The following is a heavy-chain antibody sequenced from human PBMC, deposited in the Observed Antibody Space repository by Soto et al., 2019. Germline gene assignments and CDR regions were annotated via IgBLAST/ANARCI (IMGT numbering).Heavy chain of an antibody. CDR3: STNGGSATFHY. V-gene: IGHV1-69*02. J-gene: IGHJ4*02. D-gene: IGHD3-16*01. CDR2: IIPILGIA. Sequence: QVQLVQSGAEVKKPGSSVKVSCKASGGTFSSYTISWVRQAPGQGLEWMGRIIPILGIANYAQKFQGRVTITADKSTSTAYMVLSSLRSQHMPMYYCSTNGGSATFHYWGQGTLVTVSS. CDR1: GGTFSSYT.